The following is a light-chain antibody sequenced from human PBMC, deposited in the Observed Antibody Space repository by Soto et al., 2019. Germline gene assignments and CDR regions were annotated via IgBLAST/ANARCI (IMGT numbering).Light chain of an antibody. CDR2: EVT. V-gene: IGLV2-14*01. J-gene: IGLJ1*01. Sequence: QSVLTQPASVSGSPGQSITIPCTGTSSDIGNYNAVSWYQQHPGKAPKLIIYEVTNRPSGVSDRFSVSKSGNTASLTISGLQAEDEADYYCGSWTTYRPYVFATGTKVTVL. CDR3: GSWTTYRPYV. CDR1: SSDIGNYNA.